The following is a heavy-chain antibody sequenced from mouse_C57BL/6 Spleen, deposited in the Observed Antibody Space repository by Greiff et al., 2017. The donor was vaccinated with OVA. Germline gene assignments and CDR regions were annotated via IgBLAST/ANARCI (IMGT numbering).Heavy chain of an antibody. V-gene: IGHV5-4*01. CDR3: AREPPYYYGSSSYWYFDV. D-gene: IGHD1-1*01. CDR1: GFTFSSYA. CDR2: ISDGGSYT. Sequence: EVQRVESGGGLVKPGGSLKLSCAASGFTFSSYAMSWVRQTPEKRLEWVATISDGGSYTYYPDNVKGRFTISRDNAKNNLYLQMSHLKSEDTAMYYCAREPPYYYGSSSYWYFDVWGTGTTVTVSS. J-gene: IGHJ1*03.